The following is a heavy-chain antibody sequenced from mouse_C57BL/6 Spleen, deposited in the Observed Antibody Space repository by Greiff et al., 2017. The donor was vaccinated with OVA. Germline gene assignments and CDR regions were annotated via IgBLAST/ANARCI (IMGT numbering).Heavy chain of an antibody. CDR1: GYSITSGYY. D-gene: IGHD2-5*01. V-gene: IGHV3-6*01. CDR2: ISYDGSN. J-gene: IGHJ4*01. CDR3: ARESLYSNYPYYARDY. Sequence: EVQLVESGPGLVKPSQSLSLTCSVTGYSITSGYYWNWIRQFPGNKLEWMGYISYDGSNNYNPSLKNRISITRDTSKNQFFLKLNSVTTEDTATYYCARESLYSNYPYYARDYWGQGTSVTVSS.